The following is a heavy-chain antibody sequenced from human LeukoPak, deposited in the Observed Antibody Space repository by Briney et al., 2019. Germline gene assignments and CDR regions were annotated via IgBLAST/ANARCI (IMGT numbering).Heavy chain of an antibody. Sequence: KTSGTLSLTCAVFRDSIGASIDSPNWWSWVRQPPGKGLEWIGEIFHTGSTNYNPSLKSRVTMSVDKSKNQFSLKLSSVTAADTAVYYCARAEVDNAFDIWGQGTMVTVSS. J-gene: IGHJ3*02. V-gene: IGHV4-4*02. CDR3: ARAEVDNAFDI. D-gene: IGHD5-12*01. CDR2: IFHTGST. CDR1: RDSIGASIDSPNW.